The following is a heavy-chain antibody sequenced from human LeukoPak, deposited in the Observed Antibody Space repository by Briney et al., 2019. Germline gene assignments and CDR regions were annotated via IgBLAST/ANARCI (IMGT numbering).Heavy chain of an antibody. D-gene: IGHD3-9*01. CDR3: AKDQSYFDWLIDY. CDR2: IRYDGSNK. Sequence: GGSLRLSCAASGFTFSSYGMHWVRQAPGKGLEWVAFIRYDGSNKYYADSVKGRFTISRDNSKNTLYLQMNSLRAEDTAVYYCAKDQSYFDWLIDYWGQGTLVTVSS. V-gene: IGHV3-30*02. CDR1: GFTFSSYG. J-gene: IGHJ4*02.